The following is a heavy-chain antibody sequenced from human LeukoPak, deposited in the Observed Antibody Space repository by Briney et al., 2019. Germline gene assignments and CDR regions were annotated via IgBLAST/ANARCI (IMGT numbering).Heavy chain of an antibody. CDR1: GGSFSGYY. CDR3: ARVPGSYGDYYYYYYMDV. J-gene: IGHJ6*03. CDR2: ISSSSSYI. D-gene: IGHD5-18*01. V-gene: IGHV3-21*01. Sequence: ETLSLTCAVYGGSFSGYYWSWIRQAPGKGLEWVSSISSSSSYIYYADSVKGRFTISRDNAKNSLYLQMNSLRAEDTAVYYCARVPGSYGDYYYYYYMDVWGKGTTVTVSS.